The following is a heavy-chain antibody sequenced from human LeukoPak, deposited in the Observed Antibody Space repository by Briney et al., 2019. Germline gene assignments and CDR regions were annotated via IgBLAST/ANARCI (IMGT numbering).Heavy chain of an antibody. J-gene: IGHJ4*02. CDR2: ISSSGSTI. D-gene: IGHD3-3*01. CDR3: ARGAPLTIFGVVIFY. Sequence: GGSLRPSCAASGFTFSDYYMSWIRQAPGKGLEWVSYISSSGSTIYYADSVKGRFTISRDNAKNSLYLQMNSLRAEDTAVYYCARGAPLTIFGVVIFYWGQGTLVTVSS. CDR1: GFTFSDYY. V-gene: IGHV3-11*04.